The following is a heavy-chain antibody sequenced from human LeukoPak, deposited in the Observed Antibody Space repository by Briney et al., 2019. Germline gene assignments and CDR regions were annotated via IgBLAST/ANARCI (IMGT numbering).Heavy chain of an antibody. D-gene: IGHD3-9*01. CDR2: IEPKSGGI. CDR1: AYTFTDYY. Sequence: GASVKVSCKASAYTFTDYYIHWVRQAPGQGLEWMGWIEPKSGGIYYAQNFQGRVTMTRDTSLITADMELSGLTSDDTAVYYCARLTDYGDAFDVWGQGTMVTVSS. CDR3: ARLTDYGDAFDV. V-gene: IGHV1-2*02. J-gene: IGHJ3*01.